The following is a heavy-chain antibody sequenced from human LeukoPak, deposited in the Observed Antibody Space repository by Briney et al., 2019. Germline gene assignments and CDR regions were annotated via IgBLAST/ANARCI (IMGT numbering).Heavy chain of an antibody. D-gene: IGHD5-24*01. CDR2: IYPRDSRT. CDR1: GYSFTNYW. J-gene: IGHJ4*02. V-gene: IGHV5-51*01. CDR3: AKGGDGRDFLLY. Sequence: GESLKISCKGSGYSFTNYWIGWVRQMLGKGLEWMGFIYPRDSRTTYSPSFQGQVTISADRSISTAYIQWSSLKASDTAMYYCAKGGDGRDFLLYWGQGSLVTVSS.